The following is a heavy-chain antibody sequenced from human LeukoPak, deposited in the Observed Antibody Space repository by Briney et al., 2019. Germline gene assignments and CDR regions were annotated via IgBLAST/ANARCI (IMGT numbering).Heavy chain of an antibody. V-gene: IGHV4-59*01. CDR3: ARVVRGVVTSNWFDP. J-gene: IGHJ5*02. CDR1: GDSLNTYY. D-gene: IGHD2-21*02. CDR2: VASSGTS. Sequence: PSETLSLTCTVSGDSLNTYYWTWIRQTPGKELECIGFVASSGTSNYTPSLKSRVSISIDTSKNQFSLALTSVTPADTAVCYCARVVRGVVTSNWFDPWGQGTLVSVSS.